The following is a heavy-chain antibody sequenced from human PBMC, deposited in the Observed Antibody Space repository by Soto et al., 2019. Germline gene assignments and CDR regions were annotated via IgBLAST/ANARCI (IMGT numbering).Heavy chain of an antibody. J-gene: IGHJ4*02. D-gene: IGHD6-25*01. CDR1: GGSISSGGYY. CDR3: VLSRGVNFDY. Sequence: SETLSLTCTVSGGSISSGGYYWSWIRQHPGKGLEWIGYIYYSGSTYYNPSLKSRVTISVDTSKNQFSLKLSSVTAADTAVYYCVLSRGVNFDYWGQGTLVTVSS. CDR2: IYYSGST. V-gene: IGHV4-31*03.